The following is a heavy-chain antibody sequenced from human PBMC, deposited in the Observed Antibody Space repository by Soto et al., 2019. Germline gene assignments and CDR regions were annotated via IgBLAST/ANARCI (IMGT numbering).Heavy chain of an antibody. V-gene: IGHV3-13*01. Sequence: EVQLVESGGGLVQPGGSLRLSCAASGFTFRSDGMHWVRQATGKGLEWVSAIGAAGDTYYAGSVKGRFTVSRESANNSLYLQMNSLRVGDTAVYYFARVGWHYYMDVWGKGTAVTVSS. CDR2: IGAAGDT. D-gene: IGHD1-26*01. CDR3: ARVGWHYYMDV. CDR1: GFTFRSDG. J-gene: IGHJ6*03.